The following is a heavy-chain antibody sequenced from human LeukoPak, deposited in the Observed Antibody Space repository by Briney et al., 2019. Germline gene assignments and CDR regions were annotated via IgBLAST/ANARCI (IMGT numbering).Heavy chain of an antibody. D-gene: IGHD3-22*01. CDR2: ISGSGGST. V-gene: IGHV3-23*01. Sequence: GGSLRLSCAASGFTFSSYAMSWVRQAPGKGLEWVSVISGSGGSTYYADSVKGRFTISRDNSKNTLYLQMNSLRAEDTAVYYCARVLSDSSGYWTFYYYYYMDVWGKGTTVTVSS. CDR3: ARVLSDSSGYWTFYYYYYMDV. J-gene: IGHJ6*03. CDR1: GFTFSSYA.